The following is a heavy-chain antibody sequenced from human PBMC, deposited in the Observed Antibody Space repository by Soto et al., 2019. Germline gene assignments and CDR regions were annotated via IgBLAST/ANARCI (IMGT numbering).Heavy chain of an antibody. Sequence: VQLQESGPGLVKPSETLSLTCTVSDGSISSDYWSWIRQPPGKGLEWIGYIYYSGSTNYNPSLKSRVNISVDTSKNPFSLKLSSVTAADTAVYYCARGRGCLRGVKWFDPWGQGTLVTVSS. D-gene: IGHD3-10*01. CDR2: IYYSGST. CDR3: ARGRGCLRGVKWFDP. CDR1: DGSISSDY. J-gene: IGHJ5*02. V-gene: IGHV4-59*01.